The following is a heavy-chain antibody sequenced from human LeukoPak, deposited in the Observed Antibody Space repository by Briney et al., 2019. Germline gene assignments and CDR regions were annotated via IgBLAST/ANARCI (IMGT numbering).Heavy chain of an antibody. V-gene: IGHV1-18*01. CDR2: ISAYNGNT. CDR1: GYTFTSYG. J-gene: IGHJ4*02. Sequence: ASVKVSCKASGYTFTSYGISWVRQAPGQGLEWMGWISAYNGNTSYAQKLQGRVTMTTDTSTSTAYMELRSLRSDDTAVYYCARGQRIQLWLGGSYYFDYWGQGTLVTVSS. D-gene: IGHD5-18*01. CDR3: ARGQRIQLWLGGSYYFDY.